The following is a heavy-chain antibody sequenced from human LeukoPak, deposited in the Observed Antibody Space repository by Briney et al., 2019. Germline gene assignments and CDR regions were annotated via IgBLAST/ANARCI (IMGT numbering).Heavy chain of an antibody. V-gene: IGHV3-7*05. J-gene: IGHJ4*02. CDR2: IKQDGSEK. Sequence: GESLKISCAASGFTLSNYWMSWVRQAPGKGLEWVANIKQDGSEKYYVDSVKGRFTISRDNAKKSLYLQMNSLRAEDTALYYCARDKDPYGAGSYWLWGQGTLVTVSS. CDR1: GFTLSNYW. D-gene: IGHD3-10*01. CDR3: ARDKDPYGAGSYWL.